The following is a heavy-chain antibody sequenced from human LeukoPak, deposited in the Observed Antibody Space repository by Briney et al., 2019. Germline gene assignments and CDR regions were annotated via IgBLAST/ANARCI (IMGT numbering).Heavy chain of an antibody. CDR3: ARGLYCSDVSCYSGWFGP. Sequence: SETLSLTCTVSGDSTSGYFWNWIRQPPGKGLEWVGYAHKSGNTNYNPSLKSRVTISVDTSKNQFSLKLSSVTAADTAVYYCARGLYCSDVSCYSGWFGPWGQGILVTVSS. D-gene: IGHD2-15*01. CDR2: AHKSGNT. V-gene: IGHV4-59*01. CDR1: GDSTSGYF. J-gene: IGHJ5*02.